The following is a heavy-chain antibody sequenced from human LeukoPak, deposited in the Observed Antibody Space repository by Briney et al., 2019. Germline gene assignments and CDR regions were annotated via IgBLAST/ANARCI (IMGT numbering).Heavy chain of an antibody. Sequence: SETLSLTCTVSGGSISSYYWSWIRQPPGKGLEWIGYIYCSGSTNYNPSLKSRVTISVDTSKNQFSLKLSSVTAADTAVYYCARTYYDFWSGYYEDYWGQGTLVTVSS. V-gene: IGHV4-59*01. CDR3: ARTYYDFWSGYYEDY. CDR1: GGSISSYY. D-gene: IGHD3-3*01. J-gene: IGHJ4*02. CDR2: IYCSGST.